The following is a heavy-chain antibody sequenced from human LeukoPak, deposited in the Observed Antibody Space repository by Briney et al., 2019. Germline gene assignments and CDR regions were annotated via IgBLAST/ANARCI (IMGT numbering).Heavy chain of an antibody. Sequence: SETLSLTCTASGGSISSYYWSWIRQPPGKGLEWIGYIYYSGSTNYNPSLKSRVTISGDTPKNQFSLKLSSVTAADTAVYYCAAGYSSSSLDYWGQGTLVTVSS. D-gene: IGHD6-6*01. J-gene: IGHJ4*02. CDR2: IYYSGST. V-gene: IGHV4-59*08. CDR1: GGSISSYY. CDR3: AAGYSSSSLDY.